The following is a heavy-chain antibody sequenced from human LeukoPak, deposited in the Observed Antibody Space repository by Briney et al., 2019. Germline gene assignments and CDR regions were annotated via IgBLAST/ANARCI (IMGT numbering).Heavy chain of an antibody. CDR1: GDSISSGYY. CDR2: IYHSGST. Sequence: PSETLSLTCTVSGDSISSGYYWGWIRQPPGKGLEWIGSIYHSGSTYYNPSLKSRVTISVDTSKNQFSLKLSSVTAADTAVYYCARATAGTTLFEGIDYWGQGTLVTVSS. D-gene: IGHD1-1*01. V-gene: IGHV4-38-2*02. CDR3: ARATAGTTLFEGIDY. J-gene: IGHJ4*02.